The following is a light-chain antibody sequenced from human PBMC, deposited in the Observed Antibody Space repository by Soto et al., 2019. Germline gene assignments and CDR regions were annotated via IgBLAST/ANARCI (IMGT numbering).Light chain of an antibody. CDR2: DTS. Sequence: EIVLTQSPATLSLSPGERATLSCRASENLYTYLAWYQQRPGQAPRLLIYDTSKRATDIPDRFSGSGPGTDYTLTISSLEPEDVAVYYCQEHGHCPRRTFGPGTRVDI. J-gene: IGKJ3*01. V-gene: IGKV3-11*01. CDR1: ENLYTY. CDR3: QEHGHCPRRT.